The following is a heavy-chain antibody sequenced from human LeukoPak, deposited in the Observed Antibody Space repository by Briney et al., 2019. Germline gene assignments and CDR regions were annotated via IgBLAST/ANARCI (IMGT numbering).Heavy chain of an antibody. CDR2: IYTSGST. Sequence: SETLSLTCTVSGGSISSGSYYWSWIRQPAGKGLEWIGRIYTSGSTNYNPSLKRRVTTSVDTSKNQVSLKLSSVTAADTAVYYCAREVGLWFGELPLNWFDPWGQGTLVTVSS. CDR3: AREVGLWFGELPLNWFDP. D-gene: IGHD3-10*01. J-gene: IGHJ5*02. V-gene: IGHV4-61*02. CDR1: GGSISSGSYY.